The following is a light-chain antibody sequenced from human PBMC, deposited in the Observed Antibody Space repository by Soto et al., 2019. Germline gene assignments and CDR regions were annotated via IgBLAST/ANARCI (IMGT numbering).Light chain of an antibody. V-gene: IGKV3-15*01. Sequence: EIVMTQSPATLSVSPGERATLSCRASQSVSSNLAWYQQKPGQAPRLLIYGASTRATGFPARFSGSGSGTEFTLTISNLQSEDFAVYYCQQYNNWGSFGGGTKVEIK. CDR2: GAS. CDR1: QSVSSN. J-gene: IGKJ4*01. CDR3: QQYNNWGS.